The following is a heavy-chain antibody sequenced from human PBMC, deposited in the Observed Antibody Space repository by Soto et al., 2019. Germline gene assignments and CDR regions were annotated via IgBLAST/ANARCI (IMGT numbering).Heavy chain of an antibody. D-gene: IGHD2-15*01. V-gene: IGHV4-34*01. CDR1: GGSFSGYY. J-gene: IGHJ6*03. CDR2: INHSGST. CDR3: ARERYCSGGSCYKLYYYYYMDV. Sequence: ASETLSLTCAVYGGSFSGYYWSWIRQPPGKGLEWIGEINHSGSTNYNPSLKSRVTISVDTSKDQFSLKLSSVTAADTAVYYCARERYCSGGSCYKLYYYYYMDVWGKGTTVTVSS.